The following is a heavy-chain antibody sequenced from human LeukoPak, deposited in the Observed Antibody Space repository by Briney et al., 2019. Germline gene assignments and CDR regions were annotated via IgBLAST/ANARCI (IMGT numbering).Heavy chain of an antibody. CDR2: ISAYNGNT. J-gene: IGHJ5*02. V-gene: IGHV1-18*01. CDR3: ARDVLYYCDSSGDRWFDP. Sequence: ASVKVSCKASGYTFTSYGISWVRQAPGQGLEWMGWISAYNGNTNYAQKLQGRVTMTTDTSTSTAYMELRSLRSDDTAVYYCARDVLYYCDSSGDRWFDPWGQGTLVTVSS. D-gene: IGHD3-22*01. CDR1: GYTFTSYG.